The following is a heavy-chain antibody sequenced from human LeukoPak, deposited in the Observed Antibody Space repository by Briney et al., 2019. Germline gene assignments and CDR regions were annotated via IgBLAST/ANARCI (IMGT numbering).Heavy chain of an antibody. D-gene: IGHD1-26*01. CDR2: ITTSDGNT. J-gene: IGHJ4*02. Sequence: PGGSLRLSCAASGFTFSSYTMSWVRQAPGKGLEWVSTITTSDGNTYYADSVKGRFTVSRDNSKNTLFLQMNSLRAEDTAVYYCAKENPVGGTNYFDYWGQGTLVTVSS. V-gene: IGHV3-23*01. CDR1: GFTFSSYT. CDR3: AKENPVGGTNYFDY.